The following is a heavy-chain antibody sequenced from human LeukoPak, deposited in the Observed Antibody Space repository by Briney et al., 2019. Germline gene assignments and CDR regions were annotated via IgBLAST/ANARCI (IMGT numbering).Heavy chain of an antibody. CDR1: GGSISSSSYY. J-gene: IGHJ4*02. CDR3: ARMRTGPLYGSGSYRLYYFDY. CDR2: IYYSGST. Sequence: SETLSLTCTVSGGSISSSSYYWGWIRQPPGKGLEGIGSIYYSGSTYYNPSLKSRVTISVDTSENQFSLKLSSVTAADTAVYYCARMRTGPLYGSGSYRLYYFDYWGQGTLVTVSS. D-gene: IGHD3-10*01. V-gene: IGHV4-39*07.